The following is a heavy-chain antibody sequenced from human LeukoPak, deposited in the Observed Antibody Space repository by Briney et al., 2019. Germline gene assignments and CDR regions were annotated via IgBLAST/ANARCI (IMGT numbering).Heavy chain of an antibody. CDR3: ARSRDYGDYEVSFAFDI. CDR1: GYSFTSYW. J-gene: IGHJ3*02. D-gene: IGHD4-17*01. CDR2: IYPGDSDP. V-gene: IGHV5-51*01. Sequence: GESLKISCKGSGYSFTSYWIGWVRQIPGKGLEWMGIIYPGDSDPRYRPSFQGQVTISADNSISTAYLQWSSLKASDTAMYYCARSRDYGDYEVSFAFDIWGQGTMVTASS.